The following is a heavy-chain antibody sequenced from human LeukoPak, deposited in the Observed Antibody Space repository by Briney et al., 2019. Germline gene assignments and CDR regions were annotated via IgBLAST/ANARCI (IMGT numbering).Heavy chain of an antibody. D-gene: IGHD3-9*01. CDR2: IYSGGST. J-gene: IGHJ4*02. CDR1: GFTFSSYS. CDR3: AREGTLRYPTYFDY. V-gene: IGHV3-53*01. Sequence: GGSLRLSCAASGFTFSSYSMNWVRQAPGKGLEWVSVIYSGGSTYYADSVKGRFTISRDNSKNTVYLQMNSLRAEDTAVYYCAREGTLRYPTYFDYWGQGTLVTVSS.